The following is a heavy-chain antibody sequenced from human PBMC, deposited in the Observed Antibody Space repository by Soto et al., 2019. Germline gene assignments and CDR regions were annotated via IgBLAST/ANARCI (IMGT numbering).Heavy chain of an antibody. V-gene: IGHV1-18*01. Sequence: QVQLVQSGAEVKKPGASVKVSCKASGYTFSSFGISWVRQAPGQGLEWMGWISTYNGNTNYAQKLHGRVTMTTGTSTSTAYMELRSLRSDDTAVYYCARLWGYGDYGEMGYWGQGTLVTVSS. CDR1: GYTFSSFG. D-gene: IGHD4-17*01. CDR3: ARLWGYGDYGEMGY. J-gene: IGHJ4*02. CDR2: ISTYNGNT.